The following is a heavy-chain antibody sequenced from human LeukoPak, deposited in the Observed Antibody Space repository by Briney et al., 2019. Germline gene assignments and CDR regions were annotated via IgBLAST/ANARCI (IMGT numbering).Heavy chain of an antibody. CDR1: GGSFSGYY. J-gene: IGHJ5*02. CDR2: IYYSGST. Sequence: NPSETLSLTCAVYGGSFSGYYWSWIRQPPGKGLEWIGYIYYSGSTNYNPSLKSRVTISVDTSKNQFSLKLSSVTAADTAVYYCASTHNWFDPWGQGTLVTVSS. V-gene: IGHV4-59*01. CDR3: ASTHNWFDP.